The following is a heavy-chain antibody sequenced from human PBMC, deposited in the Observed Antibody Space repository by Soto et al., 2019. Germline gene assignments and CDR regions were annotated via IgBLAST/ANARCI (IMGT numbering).Heavy chain of an antibody. J-gene: IGHJ5*01. CDR2: IYKSTTT. Sequence: QVHLLESGPGLVKPSQTLSLTCSVSGDSISTVDYFWAWIRQPPGQALEYIGYIYKSTTTYYNPSFERRVAISLDTSKSQFSLNVTSVTAADTAVYFCARGRYCLTGRCFPNWFDSWGQGTLVTVSS. D-gene: IGHD2-15*01. V-gene: IGHV4-30-4*01. CDR3: ARGRYCLTGRCFPNWFDS. CDR1: GDSISTVDYF.